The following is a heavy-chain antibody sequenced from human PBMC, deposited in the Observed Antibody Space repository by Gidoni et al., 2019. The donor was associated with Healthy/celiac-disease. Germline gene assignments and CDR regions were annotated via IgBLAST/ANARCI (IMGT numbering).Heavy chain of an antibody. J-gene: IGHJ6*02. CDR2: ISSNGGST. D-gene: IGHD3-22*01. CDR1: GFTFSSYA. V-gene: IGHV3-64*01. CDR3: ARVYYYDSSGYDYPPDV. Sequence: EVQLAVSGGGLVQPGGSLRLSCAASGFTFSSYAMHWVRQAPGKGLEYVSAISSNGGSTYYANSVKGRFTISRDNSKNTLYLQMGSLRAEDMAVYYCARVYYYDSSGYDYPPDVWGQGTTVTVSS.